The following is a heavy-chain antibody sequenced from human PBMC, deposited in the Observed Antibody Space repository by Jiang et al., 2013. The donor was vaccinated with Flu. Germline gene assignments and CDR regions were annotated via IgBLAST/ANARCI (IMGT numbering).Heavy chain of an antibody. J-gene: IGHJ4*02. V-gene: IGHV3-30*04. CDR2: ISYDGVKK. CDR1: IRIQWPC. D-gene: IGHD5-24*01. CDR3: ATDEDGRWNFFVY. Sequence: QLVESGGGVVQPGRSPEALLCSLWIRIQWPCYPLGPPGSGQGLEWVTTISYDGVKKYYADSVKGRFTISRDNSKNTVEVQLNSLRGEDTAFYYCATDEDGRWNFFVYWGQGTLVTVSS.